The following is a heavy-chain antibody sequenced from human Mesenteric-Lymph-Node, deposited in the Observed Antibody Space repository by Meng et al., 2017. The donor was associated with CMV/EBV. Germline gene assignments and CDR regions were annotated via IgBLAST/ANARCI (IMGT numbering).Heavy chain of an antibody. CDR1: GFTFSNNA. D-gene: IGHD1-26*01. Sequence: GGSLRLSCAASGFTFSNNAMGWVRQAPGKGLEWVSSISGGGDYSYYADSVKGRFTLSRDNSKNTLYLQMNSLRAEDTAVYYCARDASEWELLLYFDYWGQGTLVTVSS. CDR2: ISGGGDYS. J-gene: IGHJ4*02. V-gene: IGHV3-23*01. CDR3: ARDASEWELLLYFDY.